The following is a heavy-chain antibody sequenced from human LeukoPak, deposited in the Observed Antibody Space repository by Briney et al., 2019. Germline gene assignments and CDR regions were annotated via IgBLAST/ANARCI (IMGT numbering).Heavy chain of an antibody. CDR1: GFTVSSNH. Sequence: GGSLRLSCAASGFTVSSNHMSWVRQAPGKGLEWVSVIYSGGSAYSADSVKGRFTISKDNSKNTLYLQMNSLRAEDTAVYYCARVAEAGYFDYWGQGTLVTVSS. CDR2: IYSGGSA. CDR3: ARVAEAGYFDY. J-gene: IGHJ4*02. V-gene: IGHV3-53*01. D-gene: IGHD6-19*01.